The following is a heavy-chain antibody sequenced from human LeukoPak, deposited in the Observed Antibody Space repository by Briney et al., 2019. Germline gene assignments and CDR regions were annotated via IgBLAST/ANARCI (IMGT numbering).Heavy chain of an antibody. Sequence: SETLSLTCTVSGGPISSYYWSWIRQPPGKGLEWIGYIYYSGSTNYNPSLKSRVTISVDTSKNQFSLKLGSVTAADTAVYYCARDYFPPYSSSWYGFDPWGQGTLVTVSS. CDR1: GGPISSYY. J-gene: IGHJ5*02. V-gene: IGHV4-59*01. CDR2: IYYSGST. D-gene: IGHD6-13*01. CDR3: ARDYFPPYSSSWYGFDP.